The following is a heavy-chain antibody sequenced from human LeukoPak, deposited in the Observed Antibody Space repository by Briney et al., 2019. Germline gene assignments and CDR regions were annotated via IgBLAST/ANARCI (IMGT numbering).Heavy chain of an antibody. Sequence: GGSLRLSCAASGFTFSSYAMSWVRQAPGKGLEWVSLISSGGTYEYYADSVKGRFTISRDNSKNTLYLQLNSLRAEDTAVYYCARDSTYYYDSGSSGPHYFDNWGQGTPVTVSS. CDR3: ARDSTYYYDSGSSGPHYFDN. CDR2: ISSGGTYE. D-gene: IGHD3-10*01. J-gene: IGHJ4*02. CDR1: GFTFSSYA. V-gene: IGHV3-30*01.